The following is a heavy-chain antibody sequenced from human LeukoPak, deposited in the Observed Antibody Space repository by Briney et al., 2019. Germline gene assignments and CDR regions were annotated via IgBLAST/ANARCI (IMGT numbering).Heavy chain of an antibody. D-gene: IGHD3-9*01. Sequence: PGGSLRLSCAASGFTFSDYYMSWIRQAPGKGLEWVSYISSSGSTIYYADSVEGRFTISRDNAKNSLYLQMNSLRAKDTAVYYCAREYYDILTGYYKFYDYWGQGTLVTVSS. J-gene: IGHJ4*02. CDR1: GFTFSDYY. CDR2: ISSSGSTI. V-gene: IGHV3-11*01. CDR3: AREYYDILTGYYKFYDY.